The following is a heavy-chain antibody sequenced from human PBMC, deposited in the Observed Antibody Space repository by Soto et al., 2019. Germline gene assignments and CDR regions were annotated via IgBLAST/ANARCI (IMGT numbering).Heavy chain of an antibody. Sequence: QAQLMQSGTEVKKPGASVKVSCKASGYPFTGPYIYWVRQAPGQGLEWMGWINPSSGGTEFAEKFQGRVPVTRDTSIRTVFLELNSLTSDDTGVYFCARDFRTYSHGVDVWGQGTAVTVSS. CDR3: ARDFRTYSHGVDV. CDR2: INPSSGGT. D-gene: IGHD4-4*01. CDR1: GYPFTGPY. J-gene: IGHJ6*02. V-gene: IGHV1-2*02.